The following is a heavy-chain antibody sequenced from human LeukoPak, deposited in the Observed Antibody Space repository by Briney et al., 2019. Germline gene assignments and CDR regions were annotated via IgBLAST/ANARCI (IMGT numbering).Heavy chain of an antibody. CDR1: GYTFTSYG. CDR3: ARDAGYSGYDSRVDY. CDR2: ISAYNGNT. Sequence: ASVKVSCKASGYTFTSYGISWVRQAPGQGLEWMGWISAYNGNTNYAQKLQGRVTMTTDTSTSTAYMELSRLRSDDTAVYYCARDAGYSGYDSRVDYWGQGTLVTVSS. V-gene: IGHV1-18*01. D-gene: IGHD5-12*01. J-gene: IGHJ4*02.